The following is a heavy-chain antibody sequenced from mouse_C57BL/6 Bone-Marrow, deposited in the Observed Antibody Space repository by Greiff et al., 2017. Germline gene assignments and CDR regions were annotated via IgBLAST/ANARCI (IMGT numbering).Heavy chain of an antibody. Sequence: VQLQQSGPELVKPGASVKIPCKASGYTFTDYNMDWVKQSHGKSLEWIGDINPNNGGTIYNQKFKGKATLTVDKSSSTAYMELRSLTSEDTAVYYCAKVGSSGYPHYFDYWGQGTTLTVSS. CDR1: GYTFTDYN. CDR2: INPNNGGT. J-gene: IGHJ2*01. D-gene: IGHD3-2*02. V-gene: IGHV1-18*01. CDR3: AKVGSSGYPHYFDY.